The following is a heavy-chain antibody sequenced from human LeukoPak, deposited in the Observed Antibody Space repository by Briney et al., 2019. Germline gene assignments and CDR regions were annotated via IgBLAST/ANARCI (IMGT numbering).Heavy chain of an antibody. D-gene: IGHD3-22*01. CDR1: GFTFSSYG. CDR3: AKDLTPYYYDSSGTFDY. CDR2: IRYDGSNK. V-gene: IGHV3-30*02. J-gene: IGHJ4*02. Sequence: PGGSLRLSCAASGFTFSSYGMHWVRQAPGKGLEWVAFIRYDGSNKYYADSVKGRFTISRDNSKNTLYLQMNSLRAEDTAVYYCAKDLTPYYYDSSGTFDYWGQGTLVTVSS.